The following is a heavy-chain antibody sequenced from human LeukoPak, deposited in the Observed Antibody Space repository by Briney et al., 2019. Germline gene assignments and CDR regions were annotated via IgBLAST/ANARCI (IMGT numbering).Heavy chain of an antibody. CDR1: GFSVSNSY. V-gene: IGHV3-53*01. Sequence: GGSLRLSCAASGFSVSNSYMTWVRQAPGKGLQCVSIIYSGGRTDYAGSVKGRFTISRDNSKNTLYLQMNSLRAEDTAVYYCARDPAVAGDWGQGTMVTVSS. CDR2: IYSGGRT. D-gene: IGHD6-19*01. J-gene: IGHJ3*01. CDR3: ARDPAVAGD.